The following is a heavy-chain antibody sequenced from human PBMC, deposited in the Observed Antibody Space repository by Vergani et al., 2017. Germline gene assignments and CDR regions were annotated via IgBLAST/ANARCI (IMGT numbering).Heavy chain of an antibody. CDR3: TRQPQEGASGPPSVPT. Sequence: QVQLQESGPGLVEPSETLSLTCAVSGYSIRNGYYWGWIRQPPGKGLEWIGSIYHSGSTHYNPSLKSRVTISVDTSKNDFSLKLTSVTAADTAVYYCTRQPQEGASGPPSVPTWGQGISVIVSS. J-gene: IGHJ4*02. CDR2: IYHSGST. D-gene: IGHD5-12*01. CDR1: GYSIRNGYY. V-gene: IGHV4-38-2*01.